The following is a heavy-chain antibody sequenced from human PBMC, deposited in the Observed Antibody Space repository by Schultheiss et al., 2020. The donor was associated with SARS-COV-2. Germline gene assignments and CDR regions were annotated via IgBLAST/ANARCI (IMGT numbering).Heavy chain of an antibody. Sequence: ASVKVSCKASGYTFTGYYMHWVRQAPGQGLEWMGWINPNSGGTNYGQKFQGRVTMTRDTSISTAYMELSRLRSDDTAVYYCARFQCELRSGAFDIWGQGTMVTVSS. V-gene: IGHV1-2*02. CDR2: INPNSGGT. J-gene: IGHJ3*02. CDR1: GYTFTGYY. CDR3: ARFQCELRSGAFDI. D-gene: IGHD1-26*01.